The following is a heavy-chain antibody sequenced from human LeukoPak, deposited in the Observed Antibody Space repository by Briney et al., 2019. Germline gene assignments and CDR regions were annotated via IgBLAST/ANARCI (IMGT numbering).Heavy chain of an antibody. Sequence: PGGSLRLSCAASGFTFSNYGMHWVRQAPGKGLEWVAFIRYDGSNKYYADSVKGRFTISRDNSKNTLYLQMNSLRAEDTAVYYCAKSRLGGYSGSSSWFDPWGQGTLVTVFS. V-gene: IGHV3-30*02. CDR3: AKSRLGGYSGSSSWFDP. CDR2: IRYDGSNK. CDR1: GFTFSNYG. D-gene: IGHD1-26*01. J-gene: IGHJ5*02.